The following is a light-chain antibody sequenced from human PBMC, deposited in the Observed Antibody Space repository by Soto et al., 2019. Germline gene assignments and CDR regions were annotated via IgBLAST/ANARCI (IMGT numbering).Light chain of an antibody. CDR2: DVS. V-gene: IGLV2-8*01. CDR3: SSYTDRNNLV. CDR1: SSDIGGYNS. J-gene: IGLJ1*01. Sequence: QSALTQSPSASGSPGQSVTISCTGTSSDIGGYNSVSWYQQHPGKAPKVMNYDVSKRPSGVPDRFSGSKSGNTASLTVSALQAEDEADYYCSSYTDRNNLVFGTGTKVTVL.